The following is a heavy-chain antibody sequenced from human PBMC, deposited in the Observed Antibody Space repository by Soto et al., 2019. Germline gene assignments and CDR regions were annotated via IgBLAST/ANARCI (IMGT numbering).Heavy chain of an antibody. D-gene: IGHD2-15*01. J-gene: IGHJ4*02. V-gene: IGHV4-34*01. CDR1: GGSFSGYY. CDR3: AKDWGRYCSGRTCYLFDS. Sequence: SETLSLTCAVYGGSFSGYYWSWIRQPPGKGLEWIGEINHSGSTNYNPSLKSRVTISVDTSKNTLSLQMNSLRADDTAVYYCAKDWGRYCSGRTCYLFDSWGQGTPVTVSS. CDR2: INHSGST.